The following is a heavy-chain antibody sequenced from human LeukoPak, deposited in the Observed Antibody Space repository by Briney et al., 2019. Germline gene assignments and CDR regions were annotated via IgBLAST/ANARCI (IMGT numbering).Heavy chain of an antibody. CDR3: VRDHGGYALAL. CDR2: LNPNGDLR. V-gene: IGHV1-46*01. Sequence: ASVKVSCKASGFRFTSGHMHWVRQAPGQGLEWMGILNPNGDLRTHAQKFQDRLTMTGATSTTTGYMELSSLRPEDTAMYYCVRDHGGYALALWGQGTMVTVSS. CDR1: GFRFTSGH. J-gene: IGHJ3*01. D-gene: IGHD3-16*01.